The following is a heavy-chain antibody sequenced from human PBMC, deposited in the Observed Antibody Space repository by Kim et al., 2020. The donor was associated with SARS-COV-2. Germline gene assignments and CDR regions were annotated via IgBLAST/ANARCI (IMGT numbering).Heavy chain of an antibody. CDR3: ARGHLESYSSSWYHRAPYYFDY. D-gene: IGHD6-13*01. CDR2: IIPIFGTA. J-gene: IGHJ4*02. V-gene: IGHV1-69*13. CDR1: GGTFSSYA. Sequence: SVKVSCKASGGTFSSYAISWVRQAPGQGLEWMGGIIPIFGTANYAQKFQGRVTITADESTSTAYMELSSLRSEDTAVYYCARGHLESYSSSWYHRAPYYFDYWGQGTLVTVSS.